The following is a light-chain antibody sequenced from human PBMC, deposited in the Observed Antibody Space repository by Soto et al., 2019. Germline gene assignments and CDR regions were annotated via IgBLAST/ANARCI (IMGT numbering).Light chain of an antibody. V-gene: IGKV3-20*01. Sequence: EIVLTQSPGTLSLSPGERATLSCRDSQSVSSSYLAWYQQKPGQAPRLLIYGASSRATGIPDRFSGSGSGTDFTLTISRLEPEDFAVYFCQHYGNSPPFTFGQGTKVEIK. CDR2: GAS. CDR3: QHYGNSPPFT. CDR1: QSVSSSY. J-gene: IGKJ2*01.